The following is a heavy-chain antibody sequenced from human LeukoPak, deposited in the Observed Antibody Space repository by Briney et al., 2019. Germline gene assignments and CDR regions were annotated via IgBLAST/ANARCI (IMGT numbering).Heavy chain of an antibody. D-gene: IGHD2-8*02. CDR2: ISANSDNT. Sequence: ASVKVSCKASGYTFISYGIRWVRQAPGQGLEWMGWISANSDNTKYAQKLQGRVTMSTDASTSTAYMELRSLRSDDTAVYYCARDCTGGVCYNGYWYWGQGTLVTVSS. V-gene: IGHV1-18*01. J-gene: IGHJ4*02. CDR1: GYTFISYG. CDR3: ARDCTGGVCYNGYWY.